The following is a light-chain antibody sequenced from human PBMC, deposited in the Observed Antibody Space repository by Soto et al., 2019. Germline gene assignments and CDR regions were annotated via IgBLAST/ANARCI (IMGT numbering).Light chain of an antibody. CDR2: GAS. Sequence: EVVMTQSPATLSVSPGERVTLSCRASQNVNINLAWYQHKAGQAPRLLLYGASNRATDIPVKFSGSESGTEFTLTISSLQSEDFAVYYCQQYNDWPRTFGQGTRVE. CDR1: QNVNIN. V-gene: IGKV3-15*01. CDR3: QQYNDWPRT. J-gene: IGKJ1*01.